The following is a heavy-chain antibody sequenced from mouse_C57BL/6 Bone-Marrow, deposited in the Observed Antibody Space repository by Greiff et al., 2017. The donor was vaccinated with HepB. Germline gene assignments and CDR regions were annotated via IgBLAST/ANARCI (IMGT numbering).Heavy chain of an antibody. V-gene: IGHV1-85*01. CDR3: ARCGDYEYFDY. CDR2: IYPRDGST. CDR1: GYTFTSYE. J-gene: IGHJ2*01. Sequence: VQLQQSGPELVKPGASVKLSCKASGYTFTSYEINWVKQRPGQGLEWIGWIYPRDGSTKYNEKFKGKATLTVDTSSSTAYMELHSLTSVDSAVYVVARCGDYEYFDYWGQGTTLTVSS. D-gene: IGHD2-4*01.